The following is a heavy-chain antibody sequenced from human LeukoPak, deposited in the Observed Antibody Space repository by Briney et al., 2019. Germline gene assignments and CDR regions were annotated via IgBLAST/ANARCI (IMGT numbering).Heavy chain of an antibody. Sequence: SETLSLTCTVSGGSITSYYWSWIRQPPGKGLEWIGYIYYSGSTNYNPSLKSRVTISVDTSKNQFSLKLSSVAAADTAVYYCARVFGGGSYRNFDYWGQGTLVTVSS. V-gene: IGHV4-59*01. CDR3: ARVFGGGSYRNFDY. J-gene: IGHJ4*02. D-gene: IGHD1-26*01. CDR1: GGSITSYY. CDR2: IYYSGST.